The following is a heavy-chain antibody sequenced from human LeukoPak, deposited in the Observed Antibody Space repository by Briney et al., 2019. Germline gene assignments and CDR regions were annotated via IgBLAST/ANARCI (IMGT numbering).Heavy chain of an antibody. CDR3: AKDRVPYYDILTGYPHY. V-gene: IGHV3-23*01. CDR2: ISGSGGST. Sequence: PGGSLRLSCAASGFTFSSYGMSWVRQAPGKGLEWVSAISGSGGSTYYADSVKGRFTISRDNSKNTLYLQMNSLRAEDTAVYYCAKDRVPYYDILTGYPHYWGQGTLVIVSS. CDR1: GFTFSSYG. J-gene: IGHJ4*02. D-gene: IGHD3-9*01.